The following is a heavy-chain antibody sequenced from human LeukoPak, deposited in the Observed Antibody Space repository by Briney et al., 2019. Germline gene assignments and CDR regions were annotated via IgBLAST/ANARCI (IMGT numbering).Heavy chain of an antibody. CDR3: ARPGSYYGDYAWRHAFDI. Sequence: GGSLRLSCAASGFTFSSYGMHWVRQAPGKGLEWVAVIWYDGSNKYYADSVKGRFTISRDNSKNTLYLQMNSLRAEDTAVYYCARPGSYYGDYAWRHAFDIWGQGTMVTVSS. J-gene: IGHJ3*02. CDR2: IWYDGSNK. V-gene: IGHV3-33*01. D-gene: IGHD4-17*01. CDR1: GFTFSSYG.